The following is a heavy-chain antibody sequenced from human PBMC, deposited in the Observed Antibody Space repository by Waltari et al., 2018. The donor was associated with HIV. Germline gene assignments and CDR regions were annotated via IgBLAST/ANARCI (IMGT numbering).Heavy chain of an antibody. CDR2: IYYTGNT. D-gene: IGHD5-12*01. CDR3: ARGRDSGYDLTPFDY. V-gene: IGHV4-59*01. J-gene: IGHJ4*02. Sequence: QVQLLESGPGLVNPSETLSLTCTVSGDSINNYYWNWVRQPPGKRLEWIGHIYYTGNTNYGPSLKSRITMSVDTSKSQFSLSLSTVTAADTTVYYCARGRDSGYDLTPFDYWGPGTVVTVS. CDR1: GDSINNYY.